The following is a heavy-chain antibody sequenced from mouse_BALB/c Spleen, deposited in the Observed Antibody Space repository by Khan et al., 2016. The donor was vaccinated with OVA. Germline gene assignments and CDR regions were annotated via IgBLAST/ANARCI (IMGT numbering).Heavy chain of an antibody. CDR2: ISSGGTYT. CDR1: GFIFSSYG. Sequence: EVELVESGGDLVNPGGSLKLSCAASGFIFSSYGMSWVRQTPDKRLEWVATISSGGTYTYYPDSVKGRFTISRDNAKNTRSLQISSLKSEDTAMYYCTRFITTTTGDYYAMDYWGQGTSVTVSS. D-gene: IGHD1-2*01. J-gene: IGHJ4*01. V-gene: IGHV5-6*01. CDR3: TRFITTTTGDYYAMDY.